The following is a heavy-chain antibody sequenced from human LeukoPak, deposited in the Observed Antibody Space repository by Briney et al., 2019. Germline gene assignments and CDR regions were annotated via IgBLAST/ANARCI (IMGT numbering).Heavy chain of an antibody. Sequence: GGSLRLSCAASGFTFSSYSMIWVRQAPGKGLEWVSSINGGSTSIYYVDSVKGRFTISRDNTKNSLYLQMNSLRVEDTAVYFCARDRGGATGDLLDYWGQGTLVTVSS. D-gene: IGHD1-26*01. CDR2: INGGSTSI. J-gene: IGHJ4*02. V-gene: IGHV3-21*01. CDR1: GFTFSSYS. CDR3: ARDRGGATGDLLDY.